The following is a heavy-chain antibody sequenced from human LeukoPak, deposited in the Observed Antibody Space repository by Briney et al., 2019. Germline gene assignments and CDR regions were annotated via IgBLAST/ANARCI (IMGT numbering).Heavy chain of an antibody. J-gene: IGHJ6*02. D-gene: IGHD2-2*01. V-gene: IGHV1-69*13. CDR2: IIPIFGTA. CDR1: GGTFSSYA. Sequence: SVKVSCKASGGTFSSYAISWVRQAPGQGLEWMGGIIPIFGTANYAQKFQGRVTITADESTSTAYMELSSLRSEDTAVYYCARETIRYCSSTSCYPPHYGMDVWGQGTTVTVSS. CDR3: ARETIRYCSSTSCYPPHYGMDV.